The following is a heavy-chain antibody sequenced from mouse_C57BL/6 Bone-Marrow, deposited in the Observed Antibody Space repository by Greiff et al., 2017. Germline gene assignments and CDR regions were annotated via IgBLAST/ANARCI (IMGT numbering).Heavy chain of an antibody. CDR3: ARSYYYGSSWIY. V-gene: IGHV1-59*01. CDR2: IDPSDSYT. J-gene: IGHJ2*01. CDR1: GYTFTSYW. D-gene: IGHD1-1*01. Sequence: QVQLQQPGAELVRPGTSVKLSCKASGYTFTSYWMHWVKQRPGQGLEWIGVIDPSDSYTNYNQKFKGKATLTVDKSSSTAYMQLSSLTSGDSAVYYCARSYYYGSSWIYWGQGTTLTVSS.